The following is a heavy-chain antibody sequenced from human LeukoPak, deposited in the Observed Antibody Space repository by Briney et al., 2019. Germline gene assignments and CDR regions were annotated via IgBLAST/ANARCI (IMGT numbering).Heavy chain of an antibody. Sequence: PGGSLRLSCAASGFTFNDFNFNWVRQAPGKGLEWVSSISSSSSYIYYADSVKGRFTISRDNAKNSLYLQMNSLRAEDTAVYYCASVQGLAFDIWGQGTMVTVSS. CDR2: ISSSSSYI. CDR1: GFTFNDFN. CDR3: ASVQGLAFDI. V-gene: IGHV3-21*01. J-gene: IGHJ3*02. D-gene: IGHD1-1*01.